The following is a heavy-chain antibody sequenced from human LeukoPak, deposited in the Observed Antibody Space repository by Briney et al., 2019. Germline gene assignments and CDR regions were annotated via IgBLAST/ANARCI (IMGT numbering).Heavy chain of an antibody. D-gene: IGHD6-13*01. CDR3: ARVGSHSSSWLRNYYYYMDV. CDR2: INSDGSST. J-gene: IGHJ6*03. Sequence: GGSLRLSCAASGFTFSSYWMHWVRQAPGNGLVWLSRINSDGSSTSYADSVKGRFTISRDNAKNTLYLQMNSLRAEDTAVYYCARVGSHSSSWLRNYYYYMDVWGKGTTVTVSS. CDR1: GFTFSSYW. V-gene: IGHV3-74*01.